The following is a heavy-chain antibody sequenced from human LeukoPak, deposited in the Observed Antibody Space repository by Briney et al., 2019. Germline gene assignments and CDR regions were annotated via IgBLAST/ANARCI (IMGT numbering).Heavy chain of an antibody. D-gene: IGHD3-10*01. CDR1: GGSISSGSYY. CDR3: ARAGSGKPTYFDY. Sequence: SETLSLTCTVSGGSISSGSYYWSWIRQPAGKGLEWIGYIYHSGSTYYNPSLKSRVTISVDRSKNQFSLKLSSVTAADTAVYYCARAGSGKPTYFDYWGQGTLVTVSS. CDR2: IYHSGST. J-gene: IGHJ4*02. V-gene: IGHV4-30-2*01.